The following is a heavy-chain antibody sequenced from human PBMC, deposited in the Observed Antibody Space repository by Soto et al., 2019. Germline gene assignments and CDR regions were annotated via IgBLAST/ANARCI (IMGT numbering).Heavy chain of an antibody. J-gene: IGHJ4*02. V-gene: IGHV4-59*01. D-gene: IGHD3-10*01. Sequence: SETLSLTCTVSGGSISSYYWSWIRQPPGKGLEWIGYIYYSGSTNYNPSLKSRVTISVDTSKNQFSLKLSSVTAADTAVYYCARTDYYGSGSYYFDYWGQGTLVTVSS. CDR2: IYYSGST. CDR1: GGSISSYY. CDR3: ARTDYYGSGSYYFDY.